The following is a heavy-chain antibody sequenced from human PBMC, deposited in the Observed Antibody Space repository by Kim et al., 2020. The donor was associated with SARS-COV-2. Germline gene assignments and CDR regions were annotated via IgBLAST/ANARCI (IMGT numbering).Heavy chain of an antibody. V-gene: IGHV3-13*04. CDR1: GFTFSSYD. J-gene: IGHJ3*02. CDR3: ARDGGVGAFVI. CDR2: IGTAGDT. Sequence: GGSLRLSCAASGFTFSSYDMHWVRQATGKGLEWVSVIGTAGDTYYPGSVKGRFTISRENAKNSLYLQMNSLRAGDTAVYYCARDGGVGAFVIWGQGTMVTVSS. D-gene: IGHD3-16*01.